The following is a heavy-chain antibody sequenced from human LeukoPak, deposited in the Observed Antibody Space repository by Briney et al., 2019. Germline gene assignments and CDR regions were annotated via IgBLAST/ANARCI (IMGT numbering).Heavy chain of an antibody. V-gene: IGHV3-11*01. D-gene: IGHD6-6*01. J-gene: IGHJ4*02. Sequence: NAGGSLRLSCAASGFTFSDYYMSWIRQAPGKGLEWVSYIDSSGTIIYYADSVKGRFTISRDNAKNSLYLQVNSLRAEDTAVYYCARLSRIAARPVDYWGQGTLVTVSS. CDR3: ARLSRIAARPVDY. CDR1: GFTFSDYY. CDR2: IDSSGTII.